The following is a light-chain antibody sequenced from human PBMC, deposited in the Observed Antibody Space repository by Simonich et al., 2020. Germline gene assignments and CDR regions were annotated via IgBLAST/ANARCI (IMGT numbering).Light chain of an antibody. V-gene: IGKV3D-20*01. J-gene: IGKJ2*01. CDR3: QQYGSSPKT. Sequence: EIVLTQSPGTLSLSPGERATLSCRASQSVSSSYLACYQQKPGLAPRLLIYDASSRATGIPDRFSGSGSGTDFTLTISRLEPEDFAVYYCQQYGSSPKTFGQGTKLEIK. CDR2: DAS. CDR1: QSVSSSY.